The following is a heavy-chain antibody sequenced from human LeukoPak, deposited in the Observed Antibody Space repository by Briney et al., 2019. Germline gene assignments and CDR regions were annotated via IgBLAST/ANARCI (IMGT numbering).Heavy chain of an antibody. V-gene: IGHV1-69*05. CDR1: GGTFSSYA. CDR2: IIPIFGTA. CDR3: ARDRPSIAALDAFDI. Sequence: SVKVSCKASGGTFSSYAISWVRQAPGQGLEWMGGIIPIFGTANYAQRFQGRVTITTDESTSTAYMELSSLRSEDTAVYCCARDRPSIAALDAFDIWGQGTMVTVSS. J-gene: IGHJ3*02. D-gene: IGHD6-6*01.